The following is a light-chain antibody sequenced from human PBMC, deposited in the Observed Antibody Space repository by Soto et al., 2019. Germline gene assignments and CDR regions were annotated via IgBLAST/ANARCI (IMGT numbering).Light chain of an antibody. CDR1: SNDVGAFNF. Sequence: QSALTQPASVSGSPGQSITISCTGSSNDVGAFNFVSWYQQHPGNVPKLLIYEVTNRPSGVSGRFSASKSGNTASLTIAGLQAEDEADYYCSSFTSSSTQVLGGGTKVTVL. CDR2: EVT. V-gene: IGLV2-14*03. CDR3: SSFTSSSTQV. J-gene: IGLJ3*02.